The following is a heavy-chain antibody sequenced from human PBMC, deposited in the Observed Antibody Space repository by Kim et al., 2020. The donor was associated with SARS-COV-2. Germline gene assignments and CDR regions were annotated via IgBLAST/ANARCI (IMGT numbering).Heavy chain of an antibody. V-gene: IGHV1-8*01. CDR2: MNPNSGNT. CDR1: GYTFTSYD. CDR3: ARGFRAAAGPFYYYYYMDV. J-gene: IGHJ6*03. Sequence: ASVKVSCKASGYTFTSYDLNWVRQATGQGLEWMGWMNPNSGNTGYAQKFQGRVTMTRNTSISTAYMELSSLRSEDTAVYYCARGFRAAAGPFYYYYYMDVWGKGTTVTVSS. D-gene: IGHD6-13*01.